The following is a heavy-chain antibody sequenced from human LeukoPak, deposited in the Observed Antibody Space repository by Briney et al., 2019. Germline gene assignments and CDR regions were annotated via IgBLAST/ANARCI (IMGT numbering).Heavy chain of an antibody. V-gene: IGHV3-23*01. D-gene: IGHD5-12*01. CDR3: ARTSGYDYMDY. CDR2: ISDSGGST. CDR1: GFTFSSYA. J-gene: IGHJ4*02. Sequence: GGSLRLSCAASGFTFSSYALSWVRQAPGKGLEWVSGISDSGGSTHYADSVKGRFTISRDNAKNSLYLQMNSLRAEDTAVYYCARTSGYDYMDYWGQGALVTVSS.